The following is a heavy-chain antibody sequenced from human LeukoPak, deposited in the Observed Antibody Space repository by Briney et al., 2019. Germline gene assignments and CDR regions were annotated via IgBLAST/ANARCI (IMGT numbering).Heavy chain of an antibody. CDR1: GGTFSSYA. D-gene: IGHD2-2*01. CDR3: ARNLRPLGLGYCNKSRCYEGIDY. J-gene: IGHJ4*02. Sequence: SVKVSCKASGGTFSSYAISWVRQAPGQGLEWMGGIIPIFGTANCAQKFQGRVTITADESTSTAYMELSSLRSEDTAVYYCARNLRPLGLGYCNKSRCYEGIDYWGQGTLVTVSS. V-gene: IGHV1-69*01. CDR2: IIPIFGTA.